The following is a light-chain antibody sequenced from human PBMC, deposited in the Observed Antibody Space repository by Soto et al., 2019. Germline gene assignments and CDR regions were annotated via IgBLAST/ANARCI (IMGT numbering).Light chain of an antibody. Sequence: DIVMRQSPATLSVSPVERATLSCMASQSVSSNLAWYQQKPGQAPRLLFYGASTRATGIPARISGSGSGTDFTLTISSLQSEDFAVYYCQQYSNWPLTFGGGTKVDIK. V-gene: IGKV3-15*01. J-gene: IGKJ4*01. CDR3: QQYSNWPLT. CDR2: GAS. CDR1: QSVSSN.